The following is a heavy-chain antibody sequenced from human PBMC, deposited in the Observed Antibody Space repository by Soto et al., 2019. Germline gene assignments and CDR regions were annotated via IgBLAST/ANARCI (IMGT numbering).Heavy chain of an antibody. V-gene: IGHV3-23*01. CDR3: AKVKRTSNSCYKGYYYYGMDL. Sequence: PGGSLRLSCAASGFTFSSYAMSWVRQAPGKGLEWVSAISGSGGSTYYADSVKGRFTISRDNSKNTLYLQMNSLRAEDTAVYYCAKVKRTSNSCYKGYYYYGMDLWGQGTTATISS. J-gene: IGHJ6*02. CDR2: ISGSGGST. CDR1: GFTFSSYA. D-gene: IGHD2-2*02.